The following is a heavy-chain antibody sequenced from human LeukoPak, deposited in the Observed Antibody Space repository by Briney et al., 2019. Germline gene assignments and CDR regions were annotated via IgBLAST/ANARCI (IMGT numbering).Heavy chain of an antibody. V-gene: IGHV3-23*01. Sequence: PGGSLRLSCAASGFTFSSYGMSWVRQAPGKGLEWVSAISGSGGSTYYADSVKGRFTISRDNSKNRLFLQMNSLRVEDTAVYFCAKTGSRDQGGLDYWGQGTLVTVSS. CDR1: GFTFSSYG. CDR3: AKTGSRDQGGLDY. J-gene: IGHJ4*02. D-gene: IGHD3-10*01. CDR2: ISGSGGST.